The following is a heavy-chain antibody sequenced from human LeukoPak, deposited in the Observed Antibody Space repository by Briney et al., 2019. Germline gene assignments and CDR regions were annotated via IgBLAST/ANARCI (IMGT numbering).Heavy chain of an antibody. Sequence: ASVKVSCKASGYTFTSYYMHWVRQAPGQGLEWMGIINPSGGSTSYAQKFQGRVTMTRDMSTSTVYMELSSLRSEDTAVYYCASTVYYYYYMDVWGKGTTVTVSS. D-gene: IGHD4-17*01. CDR2: INPSGGST. J-gene: IGHJ6*03. CDR3: ASTVYYYYYMDV. V-gene: IGHV1-46*01. CDR1: GYTFTSYY.